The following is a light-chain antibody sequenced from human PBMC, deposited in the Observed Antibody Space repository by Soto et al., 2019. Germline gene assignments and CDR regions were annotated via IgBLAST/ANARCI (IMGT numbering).Light chain of an antibody. CDR2: DAS. CDR3: QSYGSSRT. CDR1: QSLVNTY. J-gene: IGKJ1*01. V-gene: IGKV3-20*01. Sequence: EVVLTQSPCSRSLSPGDRATLACRASQSLVNTYVAWYQQKAGQAPRLLIFDASTRATGIPDRFSGSGSGTDFSLSISRLEPEDFAVYYCQSYGSSRTFGHGTKVDIK.